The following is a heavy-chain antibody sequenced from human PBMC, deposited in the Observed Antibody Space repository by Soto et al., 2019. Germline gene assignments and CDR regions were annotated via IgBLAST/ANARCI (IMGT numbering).Heavy chain of an antibody. V-gene: IGHV3-23*01. CDR2: ISTSIDAT. CDR3: AKDRTVAARNFDY. J-gene: IGHJ4*02. Sequence: GGSLRLSCAASGFAFSNYAMHWVRQSPGKGLEWVSSISTSIDATYYADSVKGRFTISRDDSKNTLYLQMNSLRAEDSAVYYCAKDRTVAARNFDYWGQGTQVTVSS. D-gene: IGHD6-6*01. CDR1: GFAFSNYA.